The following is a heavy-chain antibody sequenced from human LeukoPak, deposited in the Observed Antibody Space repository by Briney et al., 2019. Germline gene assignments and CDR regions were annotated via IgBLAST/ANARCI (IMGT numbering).Heavy chain of an antibody. V-gene: IGHV3-48*01. CDR3: ARGESSTFRGNTNGDY. CDR1: GFTFSSYS. Sequence: PGGSLRLSCAASGFTFSSYSMNWVRQAPGKGLEWVSYISSSSSTIYYADSVKGRFTISRDNAKNSLYLQMNSLRAEDTAVYYCARGESSTFRGNTNGDYWGQGTLVTVSS. CDR2: ISSSSSTI. J-gene: IGHJ4*02. D-gene: IGHD4-23*01.